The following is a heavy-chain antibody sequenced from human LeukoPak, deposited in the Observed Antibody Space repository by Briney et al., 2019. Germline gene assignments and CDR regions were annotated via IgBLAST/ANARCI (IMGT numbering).Heavy chain of an antibody. CDR2: ISYDGSSK. CDR1: GFTFSSYA. D-gene: IGHD3-3*01. Sequence: GGSLRLSYAASGFTFSSYAMHWVRQAPGKGLEWVAVISYDGSSKYYADSVKGRLTISRDNSKKTLYLQMNNLRPEDTAVYYCARGEWQWSDYWGQGTLVTVSS. J-gene: IGHJ4*02. V-gene: IGHV3-30*04. CDR3: ARGEWQWSDY.